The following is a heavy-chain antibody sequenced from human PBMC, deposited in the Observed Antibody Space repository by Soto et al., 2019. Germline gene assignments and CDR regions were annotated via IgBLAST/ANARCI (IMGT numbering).Heavy chain of an antibody. V-gene: IGHV1-46*03. CDR1: GYTFINYY. Sequence: QVQLVQSGAEVKKPGASVKVSCKASGYTFINYYIHWVRQAPGQGPEWMGVINPNGGSTVYAQKFQGRVTLTRDTSTSTVYVELSSLRSDDTAVYFCVRATAARQRDYSYHYYLHIWGKGTTVTVSS. CDR2: INPNGGST. J-gene: IGHJ6*03. D-gene: IGHD6-6*01. CDR3: VRATAARQRDYSYHYYLHI.